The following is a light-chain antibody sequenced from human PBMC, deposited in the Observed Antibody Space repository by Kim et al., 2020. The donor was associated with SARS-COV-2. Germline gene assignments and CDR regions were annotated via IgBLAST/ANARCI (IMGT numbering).Light chain of an antibody. CDR1: HIGSKN. V-gene: IGLV3-21*01. CDR3: QVWDTTTEHVM. J-gene: IGLJ3*02. Sequence: LGDTATGSCGGPHIGSKNVTWNEHRAGQATLLVIYYIYSRPSGIPARFSGSNSDNAATLPVSRVEAGDEADYYCQVWDTTTEHVMFGGGTQLTVL. CDR2: YIY.